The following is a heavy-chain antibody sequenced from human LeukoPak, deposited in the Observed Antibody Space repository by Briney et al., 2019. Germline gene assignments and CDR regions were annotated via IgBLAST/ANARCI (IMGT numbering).Heavy chain of an antibody. CDR3: ARVPKYYYDSSGYYPRDY. V-gene: IGHV4-34*01. J-gene: IGHJ4*02. Sequence: SETLSLTCAVYGGSFSGYYWSWIRQPPGKGLEWIGEINHSGSTNYNPSLKSRVTISVDTSKNQFSLKLSSVTAADTAVYYCARVPKYYYDSSGYYPRDYWGQGTLVTAFS. CDR2: INHSGST. CDR1: GGSFSGYY. D-gene: IGHD3-22*01.